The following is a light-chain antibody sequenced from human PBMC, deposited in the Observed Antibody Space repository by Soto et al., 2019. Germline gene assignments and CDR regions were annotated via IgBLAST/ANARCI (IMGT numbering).Light chain of an antibody. CDR2: GAS. J-gene: IGKJ2*01. V-gene: IGKV3-20*01. CDR3: QQYGYSTVMYT. CDR1: QSISSSY. Sequence: EIVLTQSPSTLSLSPGERATLTCRASQSISSSYLACHQQKPGQAPGLIIYGASTSATGIPDRFIGSGSGTDFTFTISRLEPEDFAVSYCQQYGYSTVMYTFGQGTKLEIK.